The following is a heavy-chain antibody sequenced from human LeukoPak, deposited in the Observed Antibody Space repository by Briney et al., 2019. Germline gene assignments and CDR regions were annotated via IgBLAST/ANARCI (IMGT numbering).Heavy chain of an antibody. CDR3: ARDQGWADY. Sequence: PSQTLSLTCTVSGGSISSGGYYWSWIRQPPGKGLEWIGYIYHSGSTYYNPSLKSRVTISVDRSKNQFSLKLSSVTAANTAVYYCARDQGWADYWGQGTLVTVSS. CDR2: IYHSGST. D-gene: IGHD6-19*01. V-gene: IGHV4-30-2*01. J-gene: IGHJ4*02. CDR1: GGSISSGGYY.